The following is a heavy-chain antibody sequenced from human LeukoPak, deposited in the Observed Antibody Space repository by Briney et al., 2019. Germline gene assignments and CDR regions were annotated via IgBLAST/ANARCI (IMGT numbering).Heavy chain of an antibody. D-gene: IGHD6-19*01. CDR3: ARDRLLYSSGSQYNWFDP. V-gene: IGHV1-2*02. J-gene: IGHJ5*02. Sequence: ASVTVSCMASGYTFTDYYMHWLRQPPRQGLEWMGWINPNSGGTNYEQKFQDRVTMTRDTSISTVYLELRRLSSADTAVYYCARDRLLYSSGSQYNWFDPWGQGTRVTVSS. CDR2: INPNSGGT. CDR1: GYTFTDYY.